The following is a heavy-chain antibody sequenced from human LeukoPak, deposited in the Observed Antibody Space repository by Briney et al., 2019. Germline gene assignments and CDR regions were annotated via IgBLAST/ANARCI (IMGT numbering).Heavy chain of an antibody. V-gene: IGHV3-66*01. CDR2: IYSGGTT. Sequence: PGGSLRLSCAASGFTVSDHYMSWVRQAPGQGLESVSLIYSGGTTLYADSVKGRFTISRDNAKNTLNLQMNSLRAEDTAVYYCARDLGQYYDTSDNWFDPWGQGTLVTVSS. CDR3: ARDLGQYYDTSDNWFDP. J-gene: IGHJ5*02. D-gene: IGHD3-22*01. CDR1: GFTVSDHY.